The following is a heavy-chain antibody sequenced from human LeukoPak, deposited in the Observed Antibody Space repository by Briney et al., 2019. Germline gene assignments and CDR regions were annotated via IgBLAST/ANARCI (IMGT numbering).Heavy chain of an antibody. CDR3: VREMATWD. CDR1: GFTFSTSA. D-gene: IGHD5-24*01. CDR2: ISYDGSNT. V-gene: IGHV3-30-3*01. J-gene: IGHJ4*02. Sequence: PGGSLRLSCAASGFTFSTSAMHWVRQAPGKGLEWVAVISYDGSNTYYADSVRGRFTISIDNTKNTLYLQMNSLRPDDTAVYYCVREMATWDWGQGTLVTVSS.